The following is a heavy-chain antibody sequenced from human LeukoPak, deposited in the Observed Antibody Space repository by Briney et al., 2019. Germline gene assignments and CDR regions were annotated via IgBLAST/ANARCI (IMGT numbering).Heavy chain of an antibody. V-gene: IGHV3-11*04. CDR1: GFIFSDYY. D-gene: IGHD3-3*02. Sequence: PGGSLRLSCAASGFIFSDYYMSWIRQAPGKGLEWVSYISSGGSTIYYADSVKGRFTISRDNAKNSLYLQMSSLGAEDTAVYYCARDPASYYHYYYMDVWGKGTTVTISS. CDR3: ARDPASYYHYYYMDV. CDR2: ISSGGSTI. J-gene: IGHJ6*03.